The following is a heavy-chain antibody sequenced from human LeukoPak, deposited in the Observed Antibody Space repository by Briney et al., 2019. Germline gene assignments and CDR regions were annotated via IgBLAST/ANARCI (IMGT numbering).Heavy chain of an antibody. V-gene: IGHV3-49*03. CDR3: SRGSGWLSVY. Sequence: GGSLRLSCTASGFTFGDYLMSWFRQAPGKGLEWIGFISGGTTEYAASVKGRFTISRDDSTSIAYLQMNSLTTENTAVYYCSRGSGWLSVYWGQGTLVTVSS. CDR2: ISGGTT. D-gene: IGHD6-19*01. CDR1: GFTFGDYL. J-gene: IGHJ4*02.